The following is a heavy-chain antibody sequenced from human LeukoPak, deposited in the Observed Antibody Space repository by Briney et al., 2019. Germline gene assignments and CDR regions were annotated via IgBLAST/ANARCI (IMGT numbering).Heavy chain of an antibody. CDR3: ASRYDYVWGSYRGGY. J-gene: IGHJ4*02. D-gene: IGHD3-16*02. Sequence: PSETLSLTCTVSGGSISSSSYYWGWLRQPPGKGLEWIGNIYYSGSTYYNPSLKSRVTISVDTSKNQFSLKLSSVTAADTAMYYCASRYDYVWGSYRGGYWGQGTLVTVSS. CDR2: IYYSGST. V-gene: IGHV4-39*07. CDR1: GGSISSSSYY.